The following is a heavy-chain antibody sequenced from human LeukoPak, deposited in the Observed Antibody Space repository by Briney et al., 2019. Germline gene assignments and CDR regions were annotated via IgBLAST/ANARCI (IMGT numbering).Heavy chain of an antibody. J-gene: IGHJ6*02. CDR2: INHSGST. CDR3: ARGVLVIAAAGHYYYGMDV. D-gene: IGHD6-13*01. Sequence: SETLSLTCAVYGGSFSGYYWSWIRQPPGKGLEWIGEINHSGSTNYNPSLKSRVTISVDTSKNQFSLKLSSVTAADTAVYYCARGVLVIAAAGHYYYGMDVWGQGTTVTVSS. V-gene: IGHV4-34*01. CDR1: GGSFSGYY.